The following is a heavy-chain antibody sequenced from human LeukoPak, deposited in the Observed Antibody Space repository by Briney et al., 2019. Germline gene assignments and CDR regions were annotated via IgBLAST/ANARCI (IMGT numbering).Heavy chain of an antibody. CDR1: GYTFTSYG. V-gene: IGHV1-18*01. CDR3: ARVPAAISYRLFDP. J-gene: IGHJ5*02. Sequence: ASVKVSCKASGYTFTSYGISRVRQAPGQGLEWMGWISAYNGNTNYAQKLQGRVTMTTDTSTSTAYMELRSLRSDDTAVYYCARVPAAISYRLFDPWGQGTLVTVSS. D-gene: IGHD2-2*01. CDR2: ISAYNGNT.